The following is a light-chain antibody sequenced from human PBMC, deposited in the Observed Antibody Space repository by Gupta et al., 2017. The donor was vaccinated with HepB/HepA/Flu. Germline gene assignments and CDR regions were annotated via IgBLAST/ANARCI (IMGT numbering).Light chain of an antibody. Sequence: EIVLTQSTGTLSLSPGERATLSCGASQRVSGSYLAWYQQRPGQAPRLLIYDVSNRATGVPDRFSGSGSGTDFTLTISRLDPDDFAVYYCHQYGISPITFGQGTRLEIK. J-gene: IGKJ5*01. CDR1: QRVSGSY. V-gene: IGKV3-20*01. CDR3: HQYGISPIT. CDR2: DVS.